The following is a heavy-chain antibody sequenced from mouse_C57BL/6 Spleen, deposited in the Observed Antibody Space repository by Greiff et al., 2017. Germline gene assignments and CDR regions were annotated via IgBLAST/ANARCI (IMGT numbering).Heavy chain of an antibody. Sequence: EVQLQQSGPGMVKPSQSLSLTCTVTGYSITSGYDWHWIRHFPGNKLEWMGYISYSGSTNYNPSLKSRISITHDTSKNHFFLKLNSVTTEDTATYYCARGDGSSYWYFDVWGTGTTVAVSS. V-gene: IGHV3-1*01. D-gene: IGHD1-1*01. J-gene: IGHJ1*03. CDR3: ARGDGSSYWYFDV. CDR1: GYSITSGYD. CDR2: ISYSGST.